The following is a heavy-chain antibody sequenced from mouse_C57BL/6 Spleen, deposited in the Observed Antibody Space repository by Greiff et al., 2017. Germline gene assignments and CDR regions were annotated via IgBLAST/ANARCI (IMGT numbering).Heavy chain of an antibody. D-gene: IGHD1-1*01. Sequence: QVQLQQPGAELVMPGASVKLSCKASGYTFTSYWMHWVKQRPGQGLEWIGEIDPSDSYTNYNQKFKGKSTLTVDKSSSTAYMQLSSLTSEDSAVYYCARSTVVATRGTYFDVWGTGTTVTVSS. V-gene: IGHV1-69*01. CDR3: ARSTVVATRGTYFDV. J-gene: IGHJ1*03. CDR2: IDPSDSYT. CDR1: GYTFTSYW.